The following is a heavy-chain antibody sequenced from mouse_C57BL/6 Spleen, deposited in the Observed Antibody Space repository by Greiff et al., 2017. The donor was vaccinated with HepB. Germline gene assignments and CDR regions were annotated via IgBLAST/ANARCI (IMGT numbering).Heavy chain of an antibody. CDR2: IYPGDGDT. V-gene: IGHV1-82*01. CDR3: ARHGKGAMDY. Sequence: QVQLKESGPELVKPGASVKISCKASGYAFSSSWMNWVKQRPGKGLEWIGRIYPGDGDTNYNGKFKGKATLTADKSSSTAYMQLSSLTSEDSAVYFCARHGKGAMDYWGQGTSVTVSS. J-gene: IGHJ4*01. CDR1: GYAFSSSW. D-gene: IGHD2-1*01.